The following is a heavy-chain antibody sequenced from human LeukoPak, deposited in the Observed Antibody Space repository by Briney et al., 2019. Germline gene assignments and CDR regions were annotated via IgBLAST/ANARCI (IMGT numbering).Heavy chain of an antibody. V-gene: IGHV3-30*04. Sequence: GGSLRLSYAASGFTFSSYAMHWVRQAPGKGLEWVAVISYDGSNKYYADSVKGRFTISRDNSKNTLYLQMNSLRAEDTAVYYCARVVTWIHYMDVWGKGTTVTVSS. J-gene: IGHJ6*03. CDR1: GFTFSSYA. D-gene: IGHD5-18*01. CDR2: ISYDGSNK. CDR3: ARVVTWIHYMDV.